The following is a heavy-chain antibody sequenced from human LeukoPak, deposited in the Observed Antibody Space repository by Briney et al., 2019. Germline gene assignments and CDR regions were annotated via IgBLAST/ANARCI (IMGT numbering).Heavy chain of an antibody. CDR2: ISSSSSTI. Sequence: GGSLRLSCAASGFTFSSYSMNWVRQAPGKGLEWVSYISSSSSTIYYADSVKGRFTISRDNAKNSLYLQMNSLRAEDTAVYYCARGPGSLDYWGQGTLVTVSS. V-gene: IGHV3-48*04. J-gene: IGHJ4*02. CDR1: GFTFSSYS. D-gene: IGHD1-26*01. CDR3: ARGPGSLDY.